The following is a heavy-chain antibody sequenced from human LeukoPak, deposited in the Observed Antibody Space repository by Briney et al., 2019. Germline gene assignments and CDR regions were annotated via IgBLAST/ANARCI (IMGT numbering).Heavy chain of an antibody. V-gene: IGHV4-34*01. Sequence: PSETLSLTCAVYGGSFSGYYWSWIRQPPGKGLEWIGEINHSGSTNYNPSLKSRVTISVDTSKNQLSLKLSSVTAADTAVYYCANLNDSDPFDYWGQGTLVTVSS. D-gene: IGHD1-26*01. CDR1: GGSFSGYY. J-gene: IGHJ4*02. CDR2: INHSGST. CDR3: ANLNDSDPFDY.